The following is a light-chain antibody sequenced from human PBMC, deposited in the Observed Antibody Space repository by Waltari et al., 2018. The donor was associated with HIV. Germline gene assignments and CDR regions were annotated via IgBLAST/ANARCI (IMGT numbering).Light chain of an antibody. Sequence: QSALTQPASVSGSPGQSITISRSGTSPDTDIYKFVSWYRQFPGRAPQILISDVDSRPVGIPLRFSGSKSGSAASLTISGLQTDDEADYYCSSYTRSHTLVFGGGTKLTVL. CDR1: SPDTDIYKF. J-gene: IGLJ2*01. CDR3: SSYTRSHTLV. CDR2: DVD. V-gene: IGLV2-14*01.